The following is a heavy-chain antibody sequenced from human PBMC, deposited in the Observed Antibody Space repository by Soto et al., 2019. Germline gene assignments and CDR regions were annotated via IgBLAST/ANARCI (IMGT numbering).Heavy chain of an antibody. CDR3: AMRETAPAFGD. D-gene: IGHD5-18*01. CDR1: GFTFSSYG. Sequence: EVQLLESGGGLVQPGGSLRLSCAASGFTFSSYGMSWVRQAPGKRPEWVSTISSSGSPTSYADSVRGRFTISRDNSKNTQFLQMNSLRAEDTALYYCAMRETAPAFGDWGQGTLVTVSS. J-gene: IGHJ4*02. V-gene: IGHV3-23*01. CDR2: ISSSGSPT.